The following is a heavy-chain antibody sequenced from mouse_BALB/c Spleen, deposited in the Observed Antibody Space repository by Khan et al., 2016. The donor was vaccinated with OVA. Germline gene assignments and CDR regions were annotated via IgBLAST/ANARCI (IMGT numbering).Heavy chain of an antibody. CDR3: ARDYWFAY. J-gene: IGHJ3*01. Sequence: EVMLVESGGGLVKPGGSLKLSCAASGFTFSNYGVSWVRQTPEKRLEWVASISSGDTTYYPDSVTGRFTISRDNARNILYLQMSSLRSEDTAMYYCARDYWFAYWGQGTLVTVSA. CDR2: ISSGDTT. V-gene: IGHV5-6-5*01. CDR1: GFTFSNYG.